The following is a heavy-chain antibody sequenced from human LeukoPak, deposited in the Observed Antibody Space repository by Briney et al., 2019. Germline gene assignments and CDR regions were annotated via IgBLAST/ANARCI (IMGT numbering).Heavy chain of an antibody. Sequence: PGGSLRLSCAASGFTVSSNYMSWVRQAPGKGLEWVSVIYSGGSTYYADSVKGRFTISRDNSKNTLYLQMNSLRAEDTAVYYCARLWDYGGNSADFDYWGQGTLVTVSS. CDR2: IYSGGST. V-gene: IGHV3-66*01. CDR3: ARLWDYGGNSADFDY. D-gene: IGHD4-23*01. J-gene: IGHJ4*02. CDR1: GFTVSSNY.